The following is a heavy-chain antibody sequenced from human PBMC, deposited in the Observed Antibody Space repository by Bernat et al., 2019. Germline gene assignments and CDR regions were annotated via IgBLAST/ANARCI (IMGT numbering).Heavy chain of an antibody. CDR1: GFTFSSYG. Sequence: QVQLVESGGGVVQPGRSLRLSCAASGFTFSSYGMHWVRQAPGKGLGWVAVIWYDGSNEYYADSVKGRFTISRDNSKNTLYLQMNSLRAEDTAVYYCARDSLELPLDEPDDAFDIWGQGTMVTVSS. D-gene: IGHD1-7*01. CDR3: ARDSLELPLDEPDDAFDI. CDR2: IWYDGSNE. V-gene: IGHV3-33*01. J-gene: IGHJ3*02.